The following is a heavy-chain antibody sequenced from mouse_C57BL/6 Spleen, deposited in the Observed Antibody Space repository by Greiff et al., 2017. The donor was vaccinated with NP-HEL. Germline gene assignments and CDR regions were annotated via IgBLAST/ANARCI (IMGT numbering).Heavy chain of an antibody. Sequence: VKLVESGPGLVAPSQSLSITCTVSGFSLTSYGVHWVRQPPGKGLEWLGVIWAGGSTNYTSALMSRLSISKDNSKSQVFLKMNSLQPDDTAMYYCARVEDIWGQGNTLTVSS. V-gene: IGHV2-9*02. CDR1: GFSLTSYG. J-gene: IGHJ2*01. D-gene: IGHD1-3*01. CDR3: ARVEDI. CDR2: IWAGGST.